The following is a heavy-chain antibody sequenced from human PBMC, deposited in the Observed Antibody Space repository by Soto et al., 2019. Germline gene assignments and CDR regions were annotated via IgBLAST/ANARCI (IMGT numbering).Heavy chain of an antibody. D-gene: IGHD3-10*01. J-gene: IGHJ6*02. Sequence: PSETLSLTCTVSGDSLTNYYCSWFRQPPGKGLEWIGYIMYSGYSAYNLSLKRRVTMSMDTSKTQFSLMLESVTATDTAVYYCARHGFGPLNGLVDVWGQGTTVTVSS. CDR2: IMYSGYS. CDR3: ARHGFGPLNGLVDV. V-gene: IGHV4-59*08. CDR1: GDSLTNYY.